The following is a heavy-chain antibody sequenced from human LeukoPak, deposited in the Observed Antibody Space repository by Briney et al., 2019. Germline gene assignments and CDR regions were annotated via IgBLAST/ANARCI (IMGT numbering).Heavy chain of an antibody. J-gene: IGHJ5*02. Sequence: SETLSLTCAVYGGSFSGYYWSWIRQPPGKGLEWIGEINHSGSTNYNPSLKSRVTISIDTSKNQFSLKLSSVTAADTAVYYCARGEWDPITMVRGVTHPYEYNWFDPWGQGTLVTVSS. CDR2: INHSGST. CDR3: ARGEWDPITMVRGVTHPYEYNWFDP. V-gene: IGHV4-34*01. CDR1: GGSFSGYY. D-gene: IGHD3-10*01.